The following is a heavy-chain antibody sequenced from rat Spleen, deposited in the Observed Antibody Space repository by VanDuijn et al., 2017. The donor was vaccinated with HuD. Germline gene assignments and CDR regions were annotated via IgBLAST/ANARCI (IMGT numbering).Heavy chain of an antibody. CDR3: TTGERGFAY. V-gene: IGHV5S13*01. CDR1: GFTFSDYG. J-gene: IGHJ3*01. CDR2: ISTGGGNT. Sequence: EVQLVESDGGLVRPGRSLKLSCVASGFTFSDYGMAWVRQTPTKGLEWVASISTGGGNTYYRDSVKGRFTISRDNAKSTLYLQMDSLRSEDTATYYCTTGERGFAYWGQGTLVTVSS.